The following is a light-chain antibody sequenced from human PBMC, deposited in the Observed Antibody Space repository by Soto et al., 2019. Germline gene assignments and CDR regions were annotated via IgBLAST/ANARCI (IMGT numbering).Light chain of an antibody. CDR3: QQYGSSPA. Sequence: EIVLTQSPGTLSLSPGERATLSCRASQSVSSSYLAWYQQKPGQAPRLLIYGASSRATGIPERFSGSGSGTDFTLTISRLEPEDFALYYCQQYGSSPAFGGGTKVEIK. V-gene: IGKV3-20*01. CDR1: QSVSSSY. J-gene: IGKJ4*01. CDR2: GAS.